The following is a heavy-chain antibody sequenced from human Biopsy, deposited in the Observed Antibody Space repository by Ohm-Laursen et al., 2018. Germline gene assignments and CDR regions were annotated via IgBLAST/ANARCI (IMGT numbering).Heavy chain of an antibody. V-gene: IGHV4-34*01. J-gene: IGHJ6*02. D-gene: IGHD6-13*01. CDR1: GGSFNGYF. Sequence: GTLSLTCAVYGGSFNGYFWSWIRQPPGKGPEWIGDITQRGSTNYSPSLKSRVTISVETAKKQFSLSLRSVTAADTAVYYCARVPLPGIGAAYQGRFLYGMDVWGQGTTVSVSS. CDR3: ARVPLPGIGAAYQGRFLYGMDV. CDR2: ITQRGST.